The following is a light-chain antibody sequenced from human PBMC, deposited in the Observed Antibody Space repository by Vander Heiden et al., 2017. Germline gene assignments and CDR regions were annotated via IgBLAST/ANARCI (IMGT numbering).Light chain of an antibody. CDR3: HQYYNSPFT. CDR2: WAS. V-gene: IGKV4-1*01. CDR1: QSVLYSSSNKNY. J-gene: IGKJ3*01. Sequence: DIVMTQSPDSLAVSLGERATINCKSSQSVLYSSSNKNYLAWYQQKPGQPPKMLIYWASTRESGVPDRFSGSGSGTDFTLTIISLQAEDVAIYYCHQYYNSPFTFGPGTKVDIK.